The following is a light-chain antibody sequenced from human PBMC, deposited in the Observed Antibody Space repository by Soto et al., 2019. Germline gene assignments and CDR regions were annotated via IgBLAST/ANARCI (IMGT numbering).Light chain of an antibody. Sequence: QSALTQPASVSGSPGQSITISCNGSSSDVGAYNYVSWYQQYPGKAPKVIIFEVRKRPSGVSNRFSGSKSGDTASLTISGRQADDEADYYCSSYRSSTTFVFGTGTKLTVL. V-gene: IGLV2-14*01. J-gene: IGLJ1*01. CDR3: SSYRSSTTFV. CDR2: EVR. CDR1: SSDVGAYNY.